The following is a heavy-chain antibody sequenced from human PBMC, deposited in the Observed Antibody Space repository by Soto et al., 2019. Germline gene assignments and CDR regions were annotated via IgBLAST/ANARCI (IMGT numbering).Heavy chain of an antibody. D-gene: IGHD1-26*01. V-gene: IGHV3-20*04. J-gene: IGHJ6*02. CDR2: INWNGGST. CDR3: ARGKWELDYYYGMDV. CDR1: GFTFDDYG. Sequence: GGSLRLSCAASGFTFDDYGMSWVRQAPGKGLEWVSGINWNGGSTGYADSVKGRFTISRDNAKNSLYLQMNSLRAEDTALYYCARGKWELDYYYGMDVWGQGTTVTVSS.